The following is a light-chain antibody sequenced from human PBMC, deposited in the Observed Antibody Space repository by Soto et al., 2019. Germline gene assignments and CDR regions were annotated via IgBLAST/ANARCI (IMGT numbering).Light chain of an antibody. CDR2: DVS. J-gene: IGLJ3*02. CDR3: SSYTSNNTRV. CDR1: SSDVGGYNY. V-gene: IGLV2-14*03. Sequence: QSALTQPASVSGSPGQSITISCTGTSSDVGGYNYVAWYQQHPGKAPKLMIYDVSHRPSGVSSRFSGSKSGNTASLTISGLQADDEADYYCSSYTSNNTRVFGGGTKLTVL.